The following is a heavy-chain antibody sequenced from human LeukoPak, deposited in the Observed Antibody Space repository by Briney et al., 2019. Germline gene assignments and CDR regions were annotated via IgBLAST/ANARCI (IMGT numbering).Heavy chain of an antibody. Sequence: SETLSLTCSVSVGFISSCYWSWLRHPPGKGLEWLGYMYYRGSTHYNPSLGPRLPLSIDMPEQQFSLNLPSVNAAAAGFFTCARDQRESTKPNDSFYIW. J-gene: IGHJ3*02. CDR3: ARDQRESTKPNDSFYI. V-gene: IGHV4-59*13. D-gene: IGHD1-1*01. CDR2: MYYRGST. CDR1: VGFISSCY.